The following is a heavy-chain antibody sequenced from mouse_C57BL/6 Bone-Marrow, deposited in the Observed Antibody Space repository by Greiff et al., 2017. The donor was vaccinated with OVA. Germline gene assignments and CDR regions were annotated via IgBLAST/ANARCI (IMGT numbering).Heavy chain of an antibody. J-gene: IGHJ1*03. CDR3: VRRAGRRYFDV. CDR1: GFSFNTYA. CDR2: IRSKSNNYAT. V-gene: IGHV10-1*01. Sequence: EVKLVESGGGLVQPKGSLKLSCAASGFSFNTYAMNWVRQAPGKGLEWVARIRSKSNNYATYYADSVKDRFTISSDDSESMLYLQMNNLKTEDTAMYDGVRRAGRRYFDVWGTGTTVTVSS.